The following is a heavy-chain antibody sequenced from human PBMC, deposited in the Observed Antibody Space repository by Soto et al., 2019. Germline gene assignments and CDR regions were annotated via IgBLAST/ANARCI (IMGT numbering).Heavy chain of an antibody. Sequence: PGGSLRLSCAGSGFAFSTFDIPWVRQAPGKGLEWVSGIGTLSDTFYAASVQGRFTISRQNANNSVYLQMNSLSAGDTAFYYCARGRSFSYDSTPPPMFDPWGQGTLVTVSS. J-gene: IGHJ5*02. CDR3: ARGRSFSYDSTPPPMFDP. CDR1: GFAFSTFD. D-gene: IGHD3-10*01. CDR2: IGTLSDT. V-gene: IGHV3-13*01.